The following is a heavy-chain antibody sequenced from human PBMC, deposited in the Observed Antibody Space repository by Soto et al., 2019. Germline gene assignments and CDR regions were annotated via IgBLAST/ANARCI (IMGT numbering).Heavy chain of an antibody. CDR3: AKEVVVAATYYYYYYMDV. V-gene: IGHV3-23*01. Sequence: GGSLRLSCAASGFTFSSYAMSWVRQAPGKGLEWVSAISGSGGSTYYADSVKGRFNISRDNSKNTLYLQMNSLRAEDTAVYYCAKEVVVAATYYYYYYMDVWGKGTTVTVSS. D-gene: IGHD2-15*01. J-gene: IGHJ6*03. CDR2: ISGSGGST. CDR1: GFTFSSYA.